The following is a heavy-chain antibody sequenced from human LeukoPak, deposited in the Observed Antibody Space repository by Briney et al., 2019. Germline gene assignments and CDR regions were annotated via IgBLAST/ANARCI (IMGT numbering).Heavy chain of an antibody. CDR1: GFTFSSYA. CDR3: SYDHFDY. V-gene: IGHV3-30-3*01. CDR2: ISYDGSNK. D-gene: IGHD2-21*01. Sequence: GGSLRLSCAASGFTFSSYAMHWVRQAPGKGLEWVAVISYDGSNKYYADSVKGRFTISRDNSKNTLYLQMNSLRAEDTAVYYCSYDHFDYWGQGTLVTVSS. J-gene: IGHJ4*02.